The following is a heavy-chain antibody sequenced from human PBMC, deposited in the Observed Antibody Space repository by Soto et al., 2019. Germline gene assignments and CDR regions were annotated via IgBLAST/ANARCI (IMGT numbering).Heavy chain of an antibody. V-gene: IGHV1-8*01. D-gene: IGHD6-25*01. Sequence: QVQLVQSGAEVKKPGASVKVSCKASGYTFPSYDINWVRQATGQGLERMGWMNPNSGNTGNAQTFQGRVTMTRNTSISTAYMELRRLRSEDTAVYYCAGERSGSFDYCGQGTLVTVSS. CDR2: MNPNSGNT. J-gene: IGHJ4*02. CDR1: GYTFPSYD. CDR3: AGERSGSFDY.